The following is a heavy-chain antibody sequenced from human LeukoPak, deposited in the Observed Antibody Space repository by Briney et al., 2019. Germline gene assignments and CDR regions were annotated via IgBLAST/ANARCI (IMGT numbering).Heavy chain of an antibody. CDR2: IYSGGST. J-gene: IGHJ6*03. V-gene: IGHV3-66*01. Sequence: GGSLRLSCAASGFTVSSNYMSWVRQAPGKGLEWVSVIYSGGSTYYADSVKGRFTISRDNSKNTLYLQMNSLRAEDTAVYYCARSHCSGGSCPKSHYYYYMDVWGKGTTVTISS. CDR1: GFTVSSNY. CDR3: ARSHCSGGSCPKSHYYYYMDV. D-gene: IGHD2-15*01.